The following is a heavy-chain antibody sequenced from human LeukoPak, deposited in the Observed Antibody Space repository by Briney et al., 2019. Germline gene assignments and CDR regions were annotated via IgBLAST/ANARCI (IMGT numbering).Heavy chain of an antibody. J-gene: IGHJ4*02. CDR2: ISSSSSYI. V-gene: IGHV3-21*06. CDR1: GFSFSSNA. Sequence: PGGSLRLSCAASGFSFSSNAMKWVRQAPGKGLEWVSSISSSSSYIYYADSVKGRFTISRDNAKNSLNLQMNSLRAEDTAVYYSARDYEDSSVYCYYDYWGQGTLVTVSS. CDR3: ARDYEDSSVYCYYDY. D-gene: IGHD3-22*01.